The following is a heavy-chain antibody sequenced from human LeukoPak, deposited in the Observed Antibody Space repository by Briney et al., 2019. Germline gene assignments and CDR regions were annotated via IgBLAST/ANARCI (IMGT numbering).Heavy chain of an antibody. CDR2: IRYDGSNK. CDR1: GFTFSSYG. CDR3: ARDLEYYYGSMDV. Sequence: QTGGSLRLSCAASGFTFSSYGMHWVRQAPGKGLEWVAFIRYDGSNKYYADSVKGRFTISRDNSKNTLYLQMNSLRGEDTAVYYCARDLEYYYGSMDVWGKGTTVTVSS. V-gene: IGHV3-30*02. D-gene: IGHD3-10*01. J-gene: IGHJ6*03.